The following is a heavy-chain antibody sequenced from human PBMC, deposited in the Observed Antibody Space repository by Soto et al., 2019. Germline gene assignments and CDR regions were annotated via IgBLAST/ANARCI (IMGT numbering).Heavy chain of an antibody. CDR3: AKPLLYDSSGYYFDY. D-gene: IGHD3-22*01. Sequence: LSCAASGFTFSSYAMSWVRQAPGKGLEWVSAISGSGGSTYYADSVKGRFTISRDNSKNTLYLQMNSLRAEDTAVYYCAKPLLYDSSGYYFDYWGQGTLVTVSS. CDR2: ISGSGGST. CDR1: GFTFSSYA. V-gene: IGHV3-23*01. J-gene: IGHJ4*02.